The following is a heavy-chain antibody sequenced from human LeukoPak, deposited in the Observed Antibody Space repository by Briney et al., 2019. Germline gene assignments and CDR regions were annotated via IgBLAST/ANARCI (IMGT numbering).Heavy chain of an antibody. D-gene: IGHD5-18*01. J-gene: IGHJ4*02. CDR1: GFPFSSYG. Sequence: PGGSLRLSCAASGFPFSSYGMYWVRQAPGKGLEWVADLSYDGSKKYYADSVKGRFTVSRDNSKNTLYLQMNSLRAEDTAVYYCAKDTAGYTYGFGYFDYWGQGTLVTVSS. V-gene: IGHV3-30*18. CDR3: AKDTAGYTYGFGYFDY. CDR2: LSYDGSKK.